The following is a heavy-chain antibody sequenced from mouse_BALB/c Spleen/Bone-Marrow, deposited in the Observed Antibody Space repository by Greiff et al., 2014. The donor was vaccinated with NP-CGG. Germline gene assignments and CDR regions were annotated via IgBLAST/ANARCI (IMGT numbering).Heavy chain of an antibody. D-gene: IGHD3-1*01. V-gene: IGHV1-84*02. CDR2: IYPGSGNT. J-gene: IGHJ4*01. CDR3: ANLGRYAMDY. Sequence: ESGPELVKPGASVKISCKASGYTFTDYYINWVKQKPGQGLEWIGWIYPGSGNTKYNEKFKGKATLTVDTSSSTAYIQLSSLTSEDTAVYFCANLGRYAMDYWGQGTSVTVSS. CDR1: GYTFTDYY.